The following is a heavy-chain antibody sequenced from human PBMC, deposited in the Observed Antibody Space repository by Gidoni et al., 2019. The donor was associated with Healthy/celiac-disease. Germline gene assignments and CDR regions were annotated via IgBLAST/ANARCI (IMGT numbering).Heavy chain of an antibody. J-gene: IGHJ6*03. CDR3: ARDLKGITGTLPSLTIYYYYYYYMDV. Sequence: QVQLVQSGAEVKKPGASVKVSCKASGYTFTGYYMHWVRQAPGQGLAWMGWINPNSGGTNYAQKFQGRVTMTRDTSISTAYMELSRLRSDDTAVYYCARDLKGITGTLPSLTIYYYYYYYMDVWGKGTTVTVSS. CDR2: INPNSGGT. D-gene: IGHD1-20*01. V-gene: IGHV1-2*02. CDR1: GYTFTGYY.